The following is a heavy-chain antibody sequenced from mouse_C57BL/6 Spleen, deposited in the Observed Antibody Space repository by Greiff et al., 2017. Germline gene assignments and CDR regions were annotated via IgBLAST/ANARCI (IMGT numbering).Heavy chain of an antibody. D-gene: IGHD4-1*01. CDR3: ASTGTCWIAY. CDR1: GFTFSSYT. Sequence: EVKLVESGGGLVKPGGSLKLSCAASGFTFSSYTMSWVRQTPEKRLEWVATISGGGGNTYYPDSVKGRFTISRDNAKNTLYPQMSSLRSEDTALDYCASTGTCWIAYWGQGTLVTVSA. V-gene: IGHV5-9*01. CDR2: ISGGGGNT. J-gene: IGHJ3*01.